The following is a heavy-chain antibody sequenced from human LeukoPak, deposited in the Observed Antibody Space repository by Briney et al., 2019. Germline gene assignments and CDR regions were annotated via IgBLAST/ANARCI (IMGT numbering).Heavy chain of an antibody. CDR1: GFTFSSYW. CDR3: AKGRIDYYDSSDAFDI. J-gene: IGHJ3*02. Sequence: GGSLRLSCAASGFTFSSYWMSWVRQAPGKGLEWVANIKQDGSEKYYVDSVKGRFTISRDNSKNTLYLQMNSLRPEDTAIYYCAKGRIDYYDSSDAFDIWGQGTMVTVSS. CDR2: IKQDGSEK. V-gene: IGHV3-7*01. D-gene: IGHD3-22*01.